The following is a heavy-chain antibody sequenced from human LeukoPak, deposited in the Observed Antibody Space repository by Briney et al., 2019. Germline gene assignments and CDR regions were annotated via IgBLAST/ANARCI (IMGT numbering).Heavy chain of an antibody. CDR1: GYTFTGYY. CDR3: AREEVGATRDDLDY. D-gene: IGHD1-26*01. Sequence: ASVKVSCKASGYTFTGYYMHWVRQAPGQGLEWMGWINPSSGGTSYAQRFQGRVTMTRDTSITTAYMELSRLRSDDTAVYYCAREEVGATRDDLDYWGQGTLVTVSS. V-gene: IGHV1-2*02. J-gene: IGHJ4*02. CDR2: INPSSGGT.